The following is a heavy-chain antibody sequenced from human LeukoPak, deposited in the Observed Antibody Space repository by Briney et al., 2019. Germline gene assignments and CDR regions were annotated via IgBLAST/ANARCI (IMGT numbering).Heavy chain of an antibody. J-gene: IGHJ4*02. CDR1: GGTFSSYA. D-gene: IGHD1-7*01. CDR2: IIPIFGTA. V-gene: IGHV1-69*05. CDR3: ARDPGNYGGFDY. Sequence: ASVKVSCKASGGTFSSYAISWVRQAPGQGLEWMGRIIPIFGTANYAQKFQGRVTITTDESTSTAYMELSSLRSEDTAAYYCARDPGNYGGFDYWGQGTLVTVSS.